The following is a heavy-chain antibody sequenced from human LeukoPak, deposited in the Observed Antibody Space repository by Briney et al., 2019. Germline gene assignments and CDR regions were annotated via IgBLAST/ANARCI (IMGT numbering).Heavy chain of an antibody. CDR1: GFTFSSYG. V-gene: IGHV3-21*01. Sequence: GGSLSLSCAASGFTFSSYGMHWVRQAPGKGLEWVSAISSDSTYIYYADSMKGRFTISRDNAKNSLYLQMKSLRAEDTAIYYCARDRSRVSDYWGQGTLVTVSS. CDR2: ISSDSTYI. CDR3: ARDRSRVSDY. J-gene: IGHJ4*02.